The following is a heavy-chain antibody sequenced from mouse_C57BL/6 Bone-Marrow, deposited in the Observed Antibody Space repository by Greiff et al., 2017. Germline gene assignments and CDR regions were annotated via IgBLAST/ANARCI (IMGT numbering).Heavy chain of an antibody. CDR3: ARTWGLSLPFYYAMDY. D-gene: IGHD2-4*01. Sequence: QVQLQQSGAELVKPGASVKISCKASGYAFSSYWMNWVKQRPGKGLEWIGQIYPGDGDTNYNGKFKGKATLTSDKSSSTAYMQLISLTSEYSAVYFCARTWGLSLPFYYAMDYWGQGTSVTVSS. V-gene: IGHV1-80*01. J-gene: IGHJ4*01. CDR1: GYAFSSYW. CDR2: IYPGDGDT.